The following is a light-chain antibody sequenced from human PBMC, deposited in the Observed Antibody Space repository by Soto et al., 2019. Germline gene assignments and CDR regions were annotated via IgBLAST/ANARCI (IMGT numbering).Light chain of an antibody. CDR1: ESLSYF. CDR3: QSYNDWPFA. J-gene: IGKJ2*01. Sequence: EIVLTQSPATLSVSPGERVTLSCRASESLSYFLDWYQHKPGQSPRLLIYGVSTRVAGVPSRFSGGASATDFTLTISSLQSEDFAVYYCQSYNDWPFAFGQGTKLEI. V-gene: IGKV3-15*01. CDR2: GVS.